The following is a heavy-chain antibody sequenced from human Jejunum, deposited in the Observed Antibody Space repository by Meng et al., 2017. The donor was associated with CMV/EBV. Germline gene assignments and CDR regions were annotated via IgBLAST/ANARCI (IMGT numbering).Heavy chain of an antibody. Sequence: ASGYTFTNHAMHWVRQAPGQRLEWMGWNNAVNGKTKYSQKFQGRVTFSSDTSASTGYMELSSLRSEDTAVFYCAKGGASPPGNWFDSWGQGTLVTVSS. J-gene: IGHJ5*01. D-gene: IGHD2-2*01. V-gene: IGHV1-3*01. CDR3: AKGGASPPGNWFDS. CDR1: GYTFTNHA. CDR2: NNAVNGKT.